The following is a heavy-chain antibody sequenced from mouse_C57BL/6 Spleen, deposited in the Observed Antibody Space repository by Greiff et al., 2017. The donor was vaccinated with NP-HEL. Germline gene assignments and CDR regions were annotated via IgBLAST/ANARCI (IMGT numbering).Heavy chain of an antibody. J-gene: IGHJ2*01. D-gene: IGHD1-1*01. CDR3: ARLLLRYPPDY. V-gene: IGHV1-66*01. Sequence: VQLQQSGPELVKPGASVKISCKASGYSFTSYYIHWVKQRPGQGLEWIGWIYPGSGNTKYNEKFKGKATLTADTSSSTAYMQLSSLTSEDSAVYYCARLLLRYPPDYWGQGTTLTVSS. CDR1: GYSFTSYY. CDR2: IYPGSGNT.